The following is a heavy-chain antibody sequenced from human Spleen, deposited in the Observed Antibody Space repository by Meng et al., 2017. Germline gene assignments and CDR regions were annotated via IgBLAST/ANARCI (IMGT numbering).Heavy chain of an antibody. CDR1: GGSMSSGNYY. CDR2: IQHSGSA. V-gene: IGHV4-30-4*01. D-gene: IGHD2-21*01. J-gene: IGHJ4*02. CDR3: ASFDHIPRRNYFDY. Sequence: QVQLQESGPGLVEPSQTLSLNCTVPGGSMSSGNYYWSWIRQPPGKGLEWIGYIQHSGSAYYNPSLKSRVSISVDTSKNQFSLNLNSMTAADTAVYYCASFDHIPRRNYFDYWGQGTLVTVSS.